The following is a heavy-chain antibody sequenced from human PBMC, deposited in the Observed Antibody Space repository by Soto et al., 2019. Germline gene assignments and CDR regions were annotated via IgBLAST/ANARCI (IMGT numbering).Heavy chain of an antibody. CDR2: IWYDGTSK. CDR3: VRDWSYRRFDY. V-gene: IGHV3-33*01. D-gene: IGHD1-26*01. J-gene: IGHJ4*02. Sequence: QVQLVESGGDVVQPGRSLRLSCAASGFTFSSYGMHWVRQAPGKGLEWVALIWYDGTSKYYADSVKGRFTISRDNSKNTLYLQMNSLRAEDTAMYYCVRDWSYRRFDYWGQGTLVTISS. CDR1: GFTFSSYG.